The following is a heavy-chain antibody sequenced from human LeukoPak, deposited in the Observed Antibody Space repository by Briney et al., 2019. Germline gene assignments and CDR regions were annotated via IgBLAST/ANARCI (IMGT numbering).Heavy chain of an antibody. CDR1: GFTFNSYA. CDR2: ISYDGSNK. Sequence: PGGSLRLSCAASGFTFNSYAMHWVRQAPGKGLEWVAVISYDGSNKYYADSVKGRFTISRDNSKNTLYLQMNSLRAEDTAVYYCARGKKRYFDWLLSDYFDYWGQGTLVTVSS. J-gene: IGHJ4*02. V-gene: IGHV3-30-3*01. D-gene: IGHD3-9*01. CDR3: ARGKKRYFDWLLSDYFDY.